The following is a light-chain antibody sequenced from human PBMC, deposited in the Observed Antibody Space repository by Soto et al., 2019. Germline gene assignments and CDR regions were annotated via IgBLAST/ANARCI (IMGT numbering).Light chain of an antibody. CDR1: QSVSSGY. CDR3: QQYGTSPYT. Sequence: EIVLTQSPGTLSLSPGERATLSCRASQSVSSGYLAWYQQRPGQAPTLIIYGASTRATGIPDRFSDSGSGTDFTLTVSRLEPEDFAVYYCQQYGTSPYTFGQGTNLEIK. V-gene: IGKV3-20*01. CDR2: GAS. J-gene: IGKJ2*01.